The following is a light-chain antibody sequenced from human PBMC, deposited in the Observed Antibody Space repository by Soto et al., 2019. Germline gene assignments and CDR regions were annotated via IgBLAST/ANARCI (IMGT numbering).Light chain of an antibody. CDR3: SSYAGSNNFV. CDR2: EVS. Sequence: QSALTQPPSASGSPGQSVTISCTGTSSDISAYIYVSWYQQHPGKAPKLMISEVSRRPSGVPERFSGSKSGNTASLTVSGLQADDEAHYYCSSYAGSNNFVFGTGTKVTVL. J-gene: IGLJ1*01. V-gene: IGLV2-8*01. CDR1: SSDISAYIY.